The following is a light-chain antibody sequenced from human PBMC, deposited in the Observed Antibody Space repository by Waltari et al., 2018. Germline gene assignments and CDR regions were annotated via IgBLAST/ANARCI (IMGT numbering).Light chain of an antibody. Sequence: DIQITQSPSSLSASVGDRVPITCRPSQSIRYYLNWYQQKPGKAPNLLIYETSNLQSGVPSRFSGSGSGTDCSLTISNLQPEDFVTYYCQQSFRTPLTFGGGTKVEIK. J-gene: IGKJ4*01. V-gene: IGKV1-39*01. CDR1: QSIRYY. CDR3: QQSFRTPLT. CDR2: ETS.